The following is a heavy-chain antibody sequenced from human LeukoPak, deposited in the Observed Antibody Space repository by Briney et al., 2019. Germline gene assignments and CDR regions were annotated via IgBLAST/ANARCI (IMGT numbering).Heavy chain of an antibody. J-gene: IGHJ5*02. CDR1: GGSISSYY. Sequence: SETLSLTCTVSGGSISSYYWSWIRQPAGKGLEWIGRIYTSGSTNYNPSLKSRVTMSVDTSKDQFSLKLSSVTAADTAVYYCARTPITGTTGVWFDPWGQGTLVTVSS. D-gene: IGHD1-7*01. CDR2: IYTSGST. V-gene: IGHV4-4*07. CDR3: ARTPITGTTGVWFDP.